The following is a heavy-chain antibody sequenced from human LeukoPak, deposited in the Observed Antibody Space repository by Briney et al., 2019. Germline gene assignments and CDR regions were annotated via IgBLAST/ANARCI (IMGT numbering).Heavy chain of an antibody. Sequence: GGSLRLSCAASGFTFSSYWMHWVRQAPGKGLVWVSRINSDGSSTSYADSVKGRFTISRDNAKNTLYLQMNSLRAEDTAVYYCARGSYYDSSGYYSSPDYWGQGTLVTVSS. V-gene: IGHV3-74*01. D-gene: IGHD3-22*01. J-gene: IGHJ4*02. CDR3: ARGSYYDSSGYYSSPDY. CDR1: GFTFSSYW. CDR2: INSDGSST.